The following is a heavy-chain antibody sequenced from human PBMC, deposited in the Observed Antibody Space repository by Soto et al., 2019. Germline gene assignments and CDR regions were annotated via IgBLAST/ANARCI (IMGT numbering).Heavy chain of an antibody. CDR2: IYYSGST. CDR1: GGSISSGGYY. D-gene: IGHD6-13*01. V-gene: IGHV4-31*03. Sequence: PSETLSLTCTVSGGSISSGGYYWSWIRQHPGKGLEWIGYIYYSGSTYYNPSLKSRVTISVDTSKNQFSLKLSSVTAADTAVYYCARKPSYSSSRLFDYWGQGTLVTVSS. CDR3: ARKPSYSSSRLFDY. J-gene: IGHJ4*02.